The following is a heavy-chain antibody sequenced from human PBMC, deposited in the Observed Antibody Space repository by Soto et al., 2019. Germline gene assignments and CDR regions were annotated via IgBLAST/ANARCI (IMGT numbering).Heavy chain of an antibody. CDR3: ERAYGDYVFDY. CDR2: IYYSGST. J-gene: IGHJ4*02. CDR1: GGSISSYY. V-gene: IGHV4-59*01. D-gene: IGHD4-17*01. Sequence: PSETLSLTCTVSGGSISSYYWSWIRQPPGKGLEWIGYIYYSGSTNYNPSLKSRVTISVDTSKNQFSLKLSSVTAADTAVYYCERAYGDYVFDYXGQGTLVTVSS.